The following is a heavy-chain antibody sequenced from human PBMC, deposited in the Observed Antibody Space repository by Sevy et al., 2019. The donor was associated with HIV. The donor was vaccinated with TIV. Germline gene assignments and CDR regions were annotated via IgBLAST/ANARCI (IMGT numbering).Heavy chain of an antibody. CDR3: AREGCTKPHDY. D-gene: IGHD2-8*01. V-gene: IGHV3-23*01. J-gene: IGHJ4*02. Sequence: GGSLRLSCAASGFTFNIYSMSWVRQTPGKGLEWVATLSFGCGKINHADSVKGRFTMSRDDSKNEVYLQMNNLRVEDTGIYYCAREGCTKPHDYWGQGTLVTVSS. CDR1: GFTFNIYS. CDR2: LSFGCGKI.